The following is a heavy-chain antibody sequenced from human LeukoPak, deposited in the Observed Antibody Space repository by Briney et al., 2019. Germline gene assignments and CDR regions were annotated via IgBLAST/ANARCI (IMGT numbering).Heavy chain of an antibody. CDR2: IKQDGSEK. D-gene: IGHD3-16*01. CDR3: ARDRRTTIRLGY. J-gene: IGHJ4*02. Sequence: GGSLRLSCAASGFTFSSYWMSWVRQATGKGLEWVANIKQDGSEKYYVDSVKGRFSISRDNAKNSLYLQMNSLRAEDTALYYCARDRRTTIRLGYWGQGTLVTVSS. V-gene: IGHV3-7*04. CDR1: GFTFSSYW.